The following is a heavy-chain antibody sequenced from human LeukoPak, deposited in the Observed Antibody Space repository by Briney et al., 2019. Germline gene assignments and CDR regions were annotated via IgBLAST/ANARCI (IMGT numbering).Heavy chain of an antibody. J-gene: IGHJ4*02. CDR2: IHTSGST. V-gene: IGHV4-4*07. D-gene: IGHD6-19*01. CDR3: ARVRLGRGLDY. Sequence: SETLSLTCTVSGDSISSSYWGWIRQPAGKGLEWIGRIHTSGSTYYSPSLKSRVTMSVDTSTNQFSLKLSSVTTADTAMYYCARVRLGRGLDYWGQGTPVTVPS. CDR1: GDSISSSY.